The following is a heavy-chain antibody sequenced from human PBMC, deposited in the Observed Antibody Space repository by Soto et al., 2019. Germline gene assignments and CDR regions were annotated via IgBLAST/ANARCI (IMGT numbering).Heavy chain of an antibody. Sequence: SETLSLTCTVSGGSISSSSYYWGWIRQPPGKGLEWIGSIYYSGSTYYNPSLKSRVTISVDTSKNQFSLKLSSVTAADTAVYYSVRAVGGSYIHYYYGMDVWGQGTTVTVSS. CDR3: VRAVGGSYIHYYYGMDV. J-gene: IGHJ6*02. V-gene: IGHV4-39*01. CDR1: GGSISSSSYY. CDR2: IYYSGST. D-gene: IGHD3-16*01.